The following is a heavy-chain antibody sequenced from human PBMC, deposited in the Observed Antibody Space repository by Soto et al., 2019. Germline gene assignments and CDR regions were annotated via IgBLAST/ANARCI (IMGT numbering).Heavy chain of an antibody. V-gene: IGHV4-4*02. Sequence: SETLSLTCAVSGGSISSSNWWSWVRQPPGKGLEWIGEIYHSGSTNYNPSLKSRVTISVDKSKNQFSLKLSSVTAADTAVYYCARTTEAYITMVRGVMGDYWGQGTLVTVSS. CDR3: ARTTEAYITMVRGVMGDY. CDR2: IYHSGST. D-gene: IGHD3-10*01. CDR1: GGSISSSNW. J-gene: IGHJ4*02.